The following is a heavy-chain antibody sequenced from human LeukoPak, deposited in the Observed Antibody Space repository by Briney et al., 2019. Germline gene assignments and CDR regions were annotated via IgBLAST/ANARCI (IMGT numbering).Heavy chain of an antibody. CDR2: IKQDGSEK. Sequence: GGSLRLSCAASGFTFSSYWMSWVRQAPGKGLEWVANIKQDGSEKYYVDSVKGRFTIFRDNAKNSLYLQMNSLRAEDTAVYYCARARITMVRGVISRRNYFDYWGQGTLVTVSS. CDR1: GFTFSSYW. V-gene: IGHV3-7*01. CDR3: ARARITMVRGVISRRNYFDY. D-gene: IGHD3-10*01. J-gene: IGHJ4*02.